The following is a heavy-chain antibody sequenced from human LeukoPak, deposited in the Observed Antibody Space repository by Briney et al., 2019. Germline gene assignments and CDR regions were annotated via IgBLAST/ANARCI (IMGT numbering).Heavy chain of an antibody. J-gene: IGHJ4*02. CDR3: TKDYGYHYGHSDN. CDR2: ISASGGTT. Sequence: GGSLRLSCAASGFIFSNYAMHWVRQAPGKGLEWVSVISASGGTTFYADSVKGRFTISRDKSKNTLYLRMNSLRVEDTAIYYCTKDYGYHYGHSDNWGQGTLVTVSS. CDR1: GFIFSNYA. D-gene: IGHD3-16*02. V-gene: IGHV3-23*01.